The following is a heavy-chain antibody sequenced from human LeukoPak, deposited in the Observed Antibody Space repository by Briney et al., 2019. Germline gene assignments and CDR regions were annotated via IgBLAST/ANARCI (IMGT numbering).Heavy chain of an antibody. CDR3: SRDGALVATGSFDD. CDR1: GYTFTSYG. D-gene: IGHD5-12*01. Sequence: ASVKVSSKASGYTFTSYGINWVRHAPGQGMAWMGWISAYIGNTNYAQKLQGRATMTTDTSTTTASLELRRLTSDDTAVYYCSRDGALVATGSFDDWGEGTLVTVSS. V-gene: IGHV1-18*01. CDR2: ISAYIGNT. J-gene: IGHJ4*02.